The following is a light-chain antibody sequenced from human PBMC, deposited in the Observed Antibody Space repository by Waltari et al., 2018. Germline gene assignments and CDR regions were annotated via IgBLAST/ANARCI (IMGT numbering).Light chain of an antibody. CDR3: CSYAGSSTPML. J-gene: IGLJ2*01. Sequence: QSALTQPASVSVYPGQSISISCNVSNKDVGGYSIVYWYQQRPGKAPKLIIFGGRERPSGVSDRFSASQSGNTASLTVSGLQAEDEAHYFCCSYAGSSTPMLFGGGTKLTVL. V-gene: IGLV2-23*01. CDR2: GGR. CDR1: NKDVGGYSI.